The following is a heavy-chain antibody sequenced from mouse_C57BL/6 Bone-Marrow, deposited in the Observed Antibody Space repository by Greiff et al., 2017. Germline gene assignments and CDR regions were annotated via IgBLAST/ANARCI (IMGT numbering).Heavy chain of an antibody. J-gene: IGHJ3*01. CDR3: VYYYGSAWCAY. CDR2: IYPRSGNT. Sequence: QVQLQQSGAELARPGASVKLSCKASGYTFTSYGISWVKQRTGQGLEWIGEIYPRSGNTYYNEQFKGQATLTADKSSSTAYMELRSLTSEDSAVYFCVYYYGSAWCAYWGQGTLVTVSA. D-gene: IGHD1-1*01. CDR1: GYTFTSYG. V-gene: IGHV1-81*01.